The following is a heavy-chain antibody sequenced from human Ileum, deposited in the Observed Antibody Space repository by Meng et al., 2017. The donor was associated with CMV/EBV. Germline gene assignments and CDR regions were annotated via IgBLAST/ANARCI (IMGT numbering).Heavy chain of an antibody. V-gene: IGHV4-4*02. CDR2: VYRGGNA. D-gene: IGHD3-22*01. CDR3: TTGSAYSPPGQFHQ. Sequence: QLQLQESGPGLVKPSGTLSLTCAVSGGSISRANWWTWGRQTPGKGLEWIGEVYRGGNAMYNPSLQSRLTISVDDSTNQVSLRLRSVTAADTAMYYCTTGSAYSPPGQFHQWGQGTLVTVSS. CDR1: GGSISRANW. J-gene: IGHJ4*02.